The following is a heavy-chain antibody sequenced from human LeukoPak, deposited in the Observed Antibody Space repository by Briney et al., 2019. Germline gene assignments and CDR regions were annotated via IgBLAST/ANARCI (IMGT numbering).Heavy chain of an antibody. CDR3: ARDRGYRYAKKSSEYYYMHV. Sequence: ASVKVSCKASGYTFTGYYMHWVRQAPGQGGEWMGWINPKVGGTNYAQKFQVRVTKTRDTPIRTDYMELRSLKSEDPAVYYCARDRGYRYAKKSSEYYYMHVWGKGPTVTISS. J-gene: IGHJ6*03. CDR1: GYTFTGYY. CDR2: INPKVGGT. V-gene: IGHV1-2*02. D-gene: IGHD5-18*01.